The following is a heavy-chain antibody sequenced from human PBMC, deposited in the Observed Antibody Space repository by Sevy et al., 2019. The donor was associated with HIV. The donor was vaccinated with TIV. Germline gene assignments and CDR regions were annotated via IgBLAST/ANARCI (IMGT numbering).Heavy chain of an antibody. CDR2: IYPGDSDT. Sequence: GESLKICCKGSGYSFPTYWIGWVRQMPGKGLEWMGLIYPGDSDTRYSPSFQGQVTISADKSISTAYLQWSSLKASDTAMYYCATTFRELLGLDAFDIWVQGTMVTVSS. CDR1: GYSFPTYW. CDR3: ATTFRELLGLDAFDI. J-gene: IGHJ3*02. D-gene: IGHD3-10*01. V-gene: IGHV5-51*01.